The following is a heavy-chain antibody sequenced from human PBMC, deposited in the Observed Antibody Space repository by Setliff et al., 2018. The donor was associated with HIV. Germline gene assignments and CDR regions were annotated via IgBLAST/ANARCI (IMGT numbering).Heavy chain of an antibody. V-gene: IGHV3-49*04. Sequence: PGGSLRLSCTASGFTFGDYAMSWVRQAPGKGLEWVGFIRSKAYGGTTEYAASVKGRFTISRDDSKSIAYLQMNSPKTEDTAVYYCTRGGYDSSGPAFDIWGQGTMVTVSS. CDR2: IRSKAYGGTT. CDR3: TRGGYDSSGPAFDI. J-gene: IGHJ3*02. D-gene: IGHD3-22*01. CDR1: GFTFGDYA.